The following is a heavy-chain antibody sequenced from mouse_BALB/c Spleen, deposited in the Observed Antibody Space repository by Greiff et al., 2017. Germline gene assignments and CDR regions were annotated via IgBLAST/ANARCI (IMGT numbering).Heavy chain of an antibody. V-gene: IGHV5-6-5*01. CDR3: ASVIYYGYDGGYAMDY. D-gene: IGHD2-2*01. CDR1: GFTFSSYA. J-gene: IGHJ4*01. Sequence: EVKLMESGGGLVKPGGSLKLSCAASGFTFSSYAMSWVRQTPEKRLEWVASISSGGSTYYPDSVKGRFTISRDNARNILYLQMSSLRSEDTAMYYCASVIYYGYDGGYAMDYWGQGTSVTVSS. CDR2: ISSGGST.